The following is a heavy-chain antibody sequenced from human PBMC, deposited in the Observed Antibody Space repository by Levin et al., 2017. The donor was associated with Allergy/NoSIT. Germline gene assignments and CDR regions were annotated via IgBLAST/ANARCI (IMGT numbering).Heavy chain of an antibody. CDR2: ISSSGSTI. Sequence: GGSLRLSCAASGFTFSSYEMNWVRQAPGKGLEWVSYISSSGSTIYYADSVKGRFTISRDNAKNTLYLQMNSLRPEDTAVYYCAKELRSISNCYNYFDYWRHGALVTVSS. CDR1: GFTFSSYE. V-gene: IGHV3-48*03. CDR3: AKELRSISNCYNYFDY. D-gene: IGHD3-3*01. J-gene: IGHJ4*01.